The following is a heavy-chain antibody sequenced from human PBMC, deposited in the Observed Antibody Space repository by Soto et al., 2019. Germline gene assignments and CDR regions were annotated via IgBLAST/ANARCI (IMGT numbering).Heavy chain of an antibody. CDR1: GGSVDSGGYY. D-gene: IGHD1-1*01. J-gene: IGHJ4*02. V-gene: IGHV4-31*03. CDR2: IYYRGST. Sequence: SETLSLTCTVSGGSVDSGGYYWNWIRQYPGKGLEWLGYIYYRGSTYYTPPLKSRLTISLDTSKNQFSLRLTSVTAADAALYYCARTSTSGTRFDYWGQGSLVTVSS. CDR3: ARTSTSGTRFDY.